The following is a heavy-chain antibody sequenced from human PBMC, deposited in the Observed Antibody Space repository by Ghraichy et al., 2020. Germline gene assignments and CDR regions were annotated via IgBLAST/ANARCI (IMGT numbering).Heavy chain of an antibody. Sequence: SVKVSCKASGGTFSSYAISWVRQAPGQGLEWMGRIIPILGIANYAQKFQGRVTITADKSTSTAYMELSSLRSEDTAVYYCARGAAEVAYYYDSSGWGNYYYYYMDVWGKGTTVTVSS. V-gene: IGHV1-69*04. CDR2: IIPILGIA. J-gene: IGHJ6*03. D-gene: IGHD3-22*01. CDR1: GGTFSSYA. CDR3: ARGAAEVAYYYDSSGWGNYYYYYMDV.